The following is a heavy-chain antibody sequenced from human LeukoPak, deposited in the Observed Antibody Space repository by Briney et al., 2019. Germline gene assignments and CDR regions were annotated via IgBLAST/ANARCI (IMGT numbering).Heavy chain of an antibody. V-gene: IGHV3-30*03. CDR2: ISYDGSNK. J-gene: IGHJ4*02. CDR3: ARSYYYDSQIDY. D-gene: IGHD3-22*01. Sequence: GGSLRLSCAASGFTFSSYGMHWVRQAPGKGLEWVAVISYDGSNKYYADSVKGRFTISRDNSKNTLYLQMNSLRAEDTAVYYCARSYYYDSQIDYWGQGTLVTVSS. CDR1: GFTFSSYG.